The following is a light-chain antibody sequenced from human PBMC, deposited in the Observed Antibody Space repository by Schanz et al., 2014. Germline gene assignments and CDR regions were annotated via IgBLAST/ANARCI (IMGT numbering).Light chain of an antibody. CDR1: QSISTW. CDR2: DAS. Sequence: DVQMTQSPSTLSASIGDRVTITCRASQSISTWLAWYQQKLGKAPNLLIYDASISESGVPSRFRGRGSGTEFTLTISSLQPDDFATYYCQQYYSYPRTFGQGTKVEIK. J-gene: IGKJ1*01. CDR3: QQYYSYPRT. V-gene: IGKV1-5*01.